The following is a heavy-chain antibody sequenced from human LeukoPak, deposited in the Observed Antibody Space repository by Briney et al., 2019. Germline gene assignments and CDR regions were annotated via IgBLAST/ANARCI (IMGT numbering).Heavy chain of an antibody. CDR2: INPNSGGT. Sequence: GTSVKVSCKASGYTFTGYDIYWVRQAPGQGLEWMGWINPNSGGTDYTQKFRGRVTMTRDTSISTAYMELSSLTSDDTAVYYCARVARGRDDSGYYWSWFDPWGQGTLVTVSP. D-gene: IGHD3-22*01. V-gene: IGHV1-2*02. CDR3: ARVARGRDDSGYYWSWFDP. CDR1: GYTFTGYD. J-gene: IGHJ5*02.